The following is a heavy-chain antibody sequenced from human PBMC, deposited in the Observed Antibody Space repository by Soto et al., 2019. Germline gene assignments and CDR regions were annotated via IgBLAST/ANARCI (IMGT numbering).Heavy chain of an antibody. D-gene: IGHD3-10*01. Sequence: EVQLLDSGGGLGQPGGSLRLSCAASGFPFSGYALTWGRPASGKGLELVSAIGGGGDATFYADSVKGRFTISRDNSKNTLYLQMTTLRAEDTAVYYCARKVSGSTGRPDLWYFDLWGRGTLVTVSS. CDR3: ARKVSGSTGRPDLWYFDL. CDR1: GFPFSGYA. J-gene: IGHJ2*01. V-gene: IGHV3-23*01. CDR2: IGGGGDAT.